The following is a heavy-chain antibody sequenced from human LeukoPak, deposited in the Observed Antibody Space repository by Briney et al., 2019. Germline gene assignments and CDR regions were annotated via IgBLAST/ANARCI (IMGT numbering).Heavy chain of an antibody. CDR2: ISSSSTTI. Sequence: GGSLRPSCAASEFTFSSYNMNWVRQAPGKGLEWISYISSSSTTIYYADSVKGRFTISRDNARNSLYLQMNSLRAEDTAVYYCARRSSGWLYDYWGQGTLVTVSS. J-gene: IGHJ4*02. V-gene: IGHV3-48*04. CDR3: ARRSSGWLYDY. CDR1: EFTFSSYN. D-gene: IGHD6-19*01.